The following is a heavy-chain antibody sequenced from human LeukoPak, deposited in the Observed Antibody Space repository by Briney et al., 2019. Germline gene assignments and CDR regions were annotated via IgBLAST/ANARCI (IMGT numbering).Heavy chain of an antibody. CDR1: GGTFSSYA. CDR3: AREVGGTGTTPEDPDYYYYMDV. V-gene: IGHV1-69*13. CDR2: IIPIFGTA. Sequence: SVKVSCKASGGTFSSYAISWGRQAPGQGLEWMGGIIPIFGTANYAQKFQGRVTITADESTSTAYMELSSLRTEDTAVYSCAREVGGTGTTPEDPDYYYYMDVWGKGTTVTVSS. D-gene: IGHD1-7*01. J-gene: IGHJ6*03.